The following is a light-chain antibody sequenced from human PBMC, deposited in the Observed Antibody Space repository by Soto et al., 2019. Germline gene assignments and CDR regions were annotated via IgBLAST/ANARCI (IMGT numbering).Light chain of an antibody. V-gene: IGKV3-15*01. CDR3: QQYGDWPLT. CDR2: ATS. Sequence: IVVTQSPATLSVSPGERATLSCRASQSVGNNFAWYQQKPGQAPRLLLFATSTRATGVPARFSGSGSGTEFTLTISSLQSEDVAVYYCQQYGDWPLTFGGGAKVEIE. J-gene: IGKJ4*01. CDR1: QSVGNN.